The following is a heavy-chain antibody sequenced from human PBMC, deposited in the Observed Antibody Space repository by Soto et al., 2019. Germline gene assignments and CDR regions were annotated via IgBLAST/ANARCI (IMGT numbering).Heavy chain of an antibody. V-gene: IGHV3-48*02. J-gene: IGHJ3*02. D-gene: IGHD1-26*01. CDR1: GFIFTTYS. Sequence: GGSLRLSCAASGFIFTTYSMGWVRQAPGKGLEWVSYIVPSTSTVFYADSVKGRFTISRDNAKNSLSLQMNSLRDEDTAVYYCARWDLSVHAFASWGQGTMVTVSS. CDR3: ARWDLSVHAFAS. CDR2: IVPSTSTV.